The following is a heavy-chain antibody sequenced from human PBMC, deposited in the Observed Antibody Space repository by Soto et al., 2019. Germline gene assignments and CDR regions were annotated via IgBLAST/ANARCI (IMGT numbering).Heavy chain of an antibody. J-gene: IGHJ5*02. D-gene: IGHD1-1*01. Sequence: ASVKVSCKASGYTFTGYYMHWVRQAPGQGLEWMGWINPNSGGTNYAQKFQGWATMTRDTSISTAYMELSRLRSDDTAVYYCARDSVGRAGTTPNWLDPWGQGTLVTVSS. CDR2: INPNSGGT. V-gene: IGHV1-2*04. CDR3: ARDSVGRAGTTPNWLDP. CDR1: GYTFTGYY.